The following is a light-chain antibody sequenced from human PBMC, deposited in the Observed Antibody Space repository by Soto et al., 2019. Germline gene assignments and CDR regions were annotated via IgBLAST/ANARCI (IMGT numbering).Light chain of an antibody. J-gene: IGLJ1*01. CDR1: SSDIGSYNH. CDR2: AVS. CDR3: ISYTDWLPYL. V-gene: IGLV2-14*03. Sequence: QAALAQPPSVSGSPGRSITISCSGTSSDIGSYNHVAWYQQFPGKSPKLMIYAVSDRPPGASDRFSGSKSGITASLTISVLQTEFEADYSGISYTDWLPYLFGTGTKVTVL.